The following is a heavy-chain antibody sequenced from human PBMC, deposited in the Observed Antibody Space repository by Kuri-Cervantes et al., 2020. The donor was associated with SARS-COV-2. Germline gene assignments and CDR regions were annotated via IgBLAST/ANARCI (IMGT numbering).Heavy chain of an antibody. CDR3: ARSAPPGIAAAGVDWYFDY. D-gene: IGHD6-13*01. J-gene: IGHJ4*02. CDR1: GFIFSSHS. Sequence: GESLKISCAASGFIFSSHSMNWVRQAPGKGLEWGAIISYDGSNKYYADSVKGRFTISRDNSKTTLYLQMNSLRAEDTAVYYCARSAPPGIAAAGVDWYFDYWGQGTLVTVSS. V-gene: IGHV3-30*03. CDR2: ISYDGSNK.